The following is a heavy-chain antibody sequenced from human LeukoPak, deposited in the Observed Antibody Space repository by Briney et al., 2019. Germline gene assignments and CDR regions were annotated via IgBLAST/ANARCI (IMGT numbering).Heavy chain of an antibody. Sequence: ASVKVSCKASGYTFTDYYFHWVRQAPGQGREGMGWIDPNSGGTNYAQQFEGRVTMTRDTSISTAYMELSSLRSDDTAVYYCTRLHLWIPYWGQGTLVTVSS. J-gene: IGHJ4*02. V-gene: IGHV1-2*02. CDR1: GYTFTDYY. D-gene: IGHD5-18*01. CDR2: IDPNSGGT. CDR3: TRLHLWIPY.